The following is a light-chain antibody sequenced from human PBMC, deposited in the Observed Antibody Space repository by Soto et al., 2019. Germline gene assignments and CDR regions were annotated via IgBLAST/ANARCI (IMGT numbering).Light chain of an antibody. CDR3: SSYASSSPFV. Sequence: QSVLTQPASVSGSPGQSITISCTGTGSDVGGYKYVSWYQQLPGKAPKLMIYDVSYRPSGVSDRFSGSKSGNTASLIISGLQAEEEADYYCSSYASSSPFVFGTGTKVTGL. V-gene: IGLV2-14*01. J-gene: IGLJ1*01. CDR2: DVS. CDR1: GSDVGGYKY.